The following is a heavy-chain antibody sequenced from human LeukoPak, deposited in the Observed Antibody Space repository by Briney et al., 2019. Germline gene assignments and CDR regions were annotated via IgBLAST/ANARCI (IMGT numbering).Heavy chain of an antibody. V-gene: IGHV3-53*01. CDR3: ARYPSDQYYFDY. D-gene: IGHD2/OR15-2a*01. CDR2: IYSGGST. CDR1: GFTVSSNY. J-gene: IGHJ4*02. Sequence: PGGSLRLSCAASGFTVSSNYMSWVRQAPGKGLECVSVIYSGGSTYYADSVKGRFTISSDNSKNTLYLQMNSLRAEDTAVYYCARYPSDQYYFDYWGQGTLVTVSS.